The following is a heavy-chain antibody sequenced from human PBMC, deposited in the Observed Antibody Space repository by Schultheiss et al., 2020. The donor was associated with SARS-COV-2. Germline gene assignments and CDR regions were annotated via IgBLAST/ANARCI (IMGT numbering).Heavy chain of an antibody. CDR3: AREGGSYLADAFDI. D-gene: IGHD1-26*01. CDR2: IYYSGST. J-gene: IGHJ3*02. Sequence: SQTLSLTCTVSGGSISSSSYYWSWIRQPPGKGLEWIGYIYYSGSTNYNPSLKSRVTISVDTSKNQFSLKLSSVTAADTAVYYCAREGGSYLADAFDIWGQGTMVTVSS. V-gene: IGHV4-61*01. CDR1: GGSISSSSYY.